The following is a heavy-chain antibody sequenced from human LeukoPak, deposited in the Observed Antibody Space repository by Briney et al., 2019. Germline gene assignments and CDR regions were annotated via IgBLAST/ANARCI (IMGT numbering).Heavy chain of an antibody. J-gene: IGHJ3*02. Sequence: PGGSLRLSCAASGFTFSSYAMSWVRQAPGKGPEWVSTMSGSGGSTYYADSVKGRFTISRDNSKNTLYLQMNSLRAEDTAVYYCAKEWAVATIGGAFDIWGQGTMVTVSS. D-gene: IGHD5-12*01. CDR1: GFTFSSYA. CDR2: MSGSGGST. CDR3: AKEWAVATIGGAFDI. V-gene: IGHV3-23*01.